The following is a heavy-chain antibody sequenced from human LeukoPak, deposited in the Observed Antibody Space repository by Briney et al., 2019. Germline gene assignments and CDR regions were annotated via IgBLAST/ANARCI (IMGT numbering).Heavy chain of an antibody. V-gene: IGHV1-18*01. J-gene: IGHJ4*02. CDR1: GYTFTSYG. CDR2: ISAYNGNT. CDR3: ARDPYYYDSSGSPLQLSRFDY. D-gene: IGHD3-22*01. Sequence: ASVKVSCKASGYTFTSYGISWVRQAPGQGLEWMVWISAYNGNTNYAQNLQGRVTMTTDTSTSTAYMELRSLRSDDTAVYYCARDPYYYDSSGSPLQLSRFDYWGQGTLVTVSS.